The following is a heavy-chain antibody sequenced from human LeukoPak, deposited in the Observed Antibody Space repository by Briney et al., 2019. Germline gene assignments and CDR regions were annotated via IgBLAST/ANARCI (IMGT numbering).Heavy chain of an antibody. J-gene: IGHJ5*02. CDR2: ISGSGGST. D-gene: IGHD6-13*01. CDR3: ARDRIAAAGYRNWFDP. Sequence: GGSLRLSCAASGFTFSSYAMSWVRQAPGKGLEWVSAISGSGGSTYYADSVKGRFTISRDNSKNTLYLQMNSLRAEDTAVYYCARDRIAAAGYRNWFDPWGQGTLVTVSS. V-gene: IGHV3-23*01. CDR1: GFTFSSYA.